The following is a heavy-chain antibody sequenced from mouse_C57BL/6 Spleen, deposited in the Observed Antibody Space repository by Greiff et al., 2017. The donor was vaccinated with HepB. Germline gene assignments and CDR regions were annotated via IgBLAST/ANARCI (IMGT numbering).Heavy chain of an antibody. V-gene: IGHV1-42*01. CDR1: GYSFTGYY. CDR2: INPSNGGT. Sequence: VQLQQSGPELVKPGASVKISCKASGYSFTGYYMNWVKQSPEKSLEWIGEINPSNGGTNYNEKFKSKATLTVDKSSSTAYMQLSSLTSEDSAVYYCVREGLLRYYFDYWGQVTTLTVSS. CDR3: VREGLLRYYFDY. J-gene: IGHJ2*01. D-gene: IGHD2-3*01.